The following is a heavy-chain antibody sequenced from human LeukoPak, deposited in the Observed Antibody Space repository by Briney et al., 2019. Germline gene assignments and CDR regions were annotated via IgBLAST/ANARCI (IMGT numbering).Heavy chain of an antibody. V-gene: IGHV5-51*01. CDR2: IYPGDSDT. Sequence: ESLKISCKGSGYTFTSYWIAWVRQMPGKGLEWMGIIYPGDSDTRYSPSFQGQVTISADKSISTAYLQWSSLKASDTAMYYCARRIVGATARFDPWGQGTLVTVSS. D-gene: IGHD1-26*01. J-gene: IGHJ5*02. CDR1: GYTFTSYW. CDR3: ARRIVGATARFDP.